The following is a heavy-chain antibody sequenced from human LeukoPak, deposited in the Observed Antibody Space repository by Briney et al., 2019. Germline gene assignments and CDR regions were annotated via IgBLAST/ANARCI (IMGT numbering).Heavy chain of an antibody. CDR2: IKQDGREK. V-gene: IGHV3-7*01. CDR1: GFTFSSYG. J-gene: IGHJ6*04. Sequence: GGSLRLSCAASGFTFSSYGMHWVRQAPGKGLEGVTNIKQDGREKYYVVPVKGRFTIPRDSAKSSLYLQMNSLRAEDTAVYYCAELGITMTGGVWGKGTTVTISS. CDR3: AELGITMTGGV. D-gene: IGHD3-10*02.